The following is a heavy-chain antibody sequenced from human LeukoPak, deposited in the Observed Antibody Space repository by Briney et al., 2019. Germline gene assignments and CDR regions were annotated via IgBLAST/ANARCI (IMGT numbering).Heavy chain of an antibody. D-gene: IGHD3-3*01. CDR1: GFIFSDYY. V-gene: IGHV3-11*03. CDR3: AKQYDFWSGPDY. J-gene: IGHJ4*02. CDR2: ISSSSSYT. Sequence: PGGSLRLSCAASGFIFSDYYMSWIRQAPGKGLEWISYISSSSSYTNYVDSVKGRFTISRDNAKNSLYLQMNSLRVEDTAVYYCAKQYDFWSGPDYWGQGTLVTVSS.